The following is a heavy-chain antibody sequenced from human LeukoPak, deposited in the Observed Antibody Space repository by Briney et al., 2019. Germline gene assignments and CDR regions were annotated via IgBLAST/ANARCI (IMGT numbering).Heavy chain of an antibody. D-gene: IGHD6-6*01. CDR3: ASHDIAARPPRYYYYYYMDV. J-gene: IGHJ6*03. CDR1: GYSFTSYW. Sequence: GESLKISCKGSGYSFTSYWIGWVRQMPGKGLEWMGIIYPGDSDTRYSPSFQGQVTISADKSISTAYLQWSSLKASDTAMYYCASHDIAARPPRYYYYYYMDVWGKGTTVTVSS. V-gene: IGHV5-51*01. CDR2: IYPGDSDT.